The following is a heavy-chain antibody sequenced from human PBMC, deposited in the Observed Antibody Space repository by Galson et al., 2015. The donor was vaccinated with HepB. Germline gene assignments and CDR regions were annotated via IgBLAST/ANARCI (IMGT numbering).Heavy chain of an antibody. D-gene: IGHD2-21*02. Sequence: SVKVSCKASGGTFSSYAISWVRQAPGQGLEWMGGIIPIFGTANCAQKFQGRVTITADESTSTAYMELSSLRSEDTAVYYCARAPAHIVVVTAHWGSGAFDIWGQGTMVTVSS. CDR1: GGTFSSYA. J-gene: IGHJ3*02. CDR2: IIPIFGTA. V-gene: IGHV1-69*13. CDR3: ARAPAHIVVVTAHWGSGAFDI.